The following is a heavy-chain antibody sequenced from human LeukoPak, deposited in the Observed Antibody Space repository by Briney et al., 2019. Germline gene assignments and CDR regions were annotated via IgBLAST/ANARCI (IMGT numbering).Heavy chain of an antibody. CDR2: IYYSGST. Sequence: SETLSLTCTVFGGSISSYYWSWIRQPPGKGLEWVGYIYYSGSTNYNPSLKSRVTISVDTSKNQFSLKLSSVTAADTALYYCARSRGYFDYWGQGTLVTVSS. V-gene: IGHV4-59*01. CDR1: GGSISSYY. D-gene: IGHD6-13*01. J-gene: IGHJ4*02. CDR3: ARSRGYFDY.